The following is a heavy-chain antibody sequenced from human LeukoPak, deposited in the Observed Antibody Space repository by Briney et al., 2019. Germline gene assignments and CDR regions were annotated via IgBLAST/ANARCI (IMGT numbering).Heavy chain of an antibody. Sequence: GGSLRLSCAASGFTFSSYGMHWVRQAPGKGLEWVAVISYDGSNKYYADSVKGRFTISRDYSKNTLYLQMNSLRAEDTAVYYCAKSAGSTVTTFFDYWGQGTLVTVSS. J-gene: IGHJ4*02. CDR3: AKSAGSTVTTFFDY. CDR1: GFTFSSYG. D-gene: IGHD4-17*01. V-gene: IGHV3-30*18. CDR2: ISYDGSNK.